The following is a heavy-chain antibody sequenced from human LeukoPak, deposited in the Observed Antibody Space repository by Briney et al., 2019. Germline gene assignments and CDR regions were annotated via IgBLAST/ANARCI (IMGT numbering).Heavy chain of an antibody. D-gene: IGHD1-1*01. J-gene: IGHJ6*03. CDR1: GFTFSSYS. CDR2: ISSSSSYI. CDR3: AREQDDTYYYYMNV. Sequence: GGSLRLSCAASGFTFSSYSMNWVRQAPGKGLQWVSSISSSSSYIYYADSVKGRFTISRDNAKNSLYLQMNSLRAEDTAVYYCAREQDDTYYYYMNVWGKGTTVTVSS. V-gene: IGHV3-21*01.